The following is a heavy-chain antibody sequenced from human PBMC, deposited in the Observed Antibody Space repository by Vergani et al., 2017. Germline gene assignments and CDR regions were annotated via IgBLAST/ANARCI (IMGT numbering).Heavy chain of an antibody. CDR2: ITAIGSA. CDR3: ASRRPRLNLGSKSNAGTFDS. Sequence: QVHLQQRGAGVLKPSETLSLTCGVIGGSLSGYFWSSIRQSPGRGLEWIGEITAIGSAKYSPSATSRVTISVDTSRGEFTLTVTSVTAADTGLYFCASRRPRLNLGSKSNAGTFDSWGQGTLVTVSS. CDR1: GGSLSGYF. V-gene: IGHV4-34*02. J-gene: IGHJ4*02. D-gene: IGHD3-10*01.